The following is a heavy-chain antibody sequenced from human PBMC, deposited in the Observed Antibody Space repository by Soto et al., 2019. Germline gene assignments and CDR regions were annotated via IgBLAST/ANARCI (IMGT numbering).Heavy chain of an antibody. Sequence: QVQLQESGPGLVKPSETLSLTRTVSGGSVGSGRHYWSWIRQPPGKVLEWIGYIHDSGSTNYVSSLTSRVSISADPSRNQFFLKVYSVTAADTAVYYCARGWDAGYWGQGTLVTVSS. CDR1: GGSVGSGRHY. D-gene: IGHD6-19*01. J-gene: IGHJ4*02. CDR3: ARGWDAGY. V-gene: IGHV4-61*01. CDR2: IHDSGST.